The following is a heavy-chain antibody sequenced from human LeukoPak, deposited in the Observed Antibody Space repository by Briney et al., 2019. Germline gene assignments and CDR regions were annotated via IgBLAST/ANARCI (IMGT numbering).Heavy chain of an antibody. CDR3: ARNYYDSSGWFDY. Sequence: ASVKVSCKASGHTFTGYYMHWVRQAPGQGLEWMGWINPNSGGTNYAQKFQGRVTMTRDTSISTAYMELSRLRSDDTAVYYCARNYYDSSGWFDYWGQGTLVTVSS. J-gene: IGHJ4*02. CDR1: GHTFTGYY. CDR2: INPNSGGT. D-gene: IGHD3-22*01. V-gene: IGHV1-2*02.